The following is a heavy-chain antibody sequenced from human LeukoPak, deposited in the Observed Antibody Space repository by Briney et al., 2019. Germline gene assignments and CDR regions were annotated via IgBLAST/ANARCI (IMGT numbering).Heavy chain of an antibody. CDR2: ISGSGGST. D-gene: IGHD3-10*01. V-gene: IGHV3-23*01. CDR3: AKDSNYYGSGSFSFDY. Sequence: GGSLRLSCAASGFTFSSYAMSWVRQAPGKGLEWVSGISGSGGSTYYADSVKGRFTISRDNSKNTLYLQMNSLRAEDMAVYYCAKDSNYYGSGSFSFDYWGQGTLVTVSS. J-gene: IGHJ4*02. CDR1: GFTFSSYA.